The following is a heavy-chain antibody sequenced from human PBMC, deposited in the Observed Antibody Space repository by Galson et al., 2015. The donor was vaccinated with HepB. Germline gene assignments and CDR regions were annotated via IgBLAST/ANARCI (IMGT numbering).Heavy chain of an antibody. Sequence: SLRLSCAASGFTFSSYAMHWVRQAPGKGLEWVAVISYDGSNKYYADSVKGRFTISRDNSKNTLYLQMNSLRAEDTAVYYCARGRYSSGWRIYYGMDVWGQGTTVTVSS. D-gene: IGHD6-19*01. CDR2: ISYDGSNK. J-gene: IGHJ6*02. CDR3: ARGRYSSGWRIYYGMDV. CDR1: GFTFSSYA. V-gene: IGHV3-30*04.